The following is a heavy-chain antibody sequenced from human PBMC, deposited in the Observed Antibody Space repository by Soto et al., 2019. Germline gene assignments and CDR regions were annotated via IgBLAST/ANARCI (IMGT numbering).Heavy chain of an antibody. Sequence: EVHLVESGGDLVQPGGSLRLSCAASGFTFSNYWMHWVRQAPGKGLVWVSRIGGDGTGITYADSVKGRFTISRDGATNTLYLQMNSLRPEDTAIYYCANILLDYWGQGTLVTVSS. D-gene: IGHD2-21*01. V-gene: IGHV3-74*03. CDR1: GFTFSNYW. J-gene: IGHJ4*02. CDR2: IGGDGTGI. CDR3: ANILLDY.